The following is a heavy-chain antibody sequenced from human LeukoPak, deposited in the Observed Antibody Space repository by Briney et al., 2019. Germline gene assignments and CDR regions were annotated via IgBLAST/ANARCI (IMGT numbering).Heavy chain of an antibody. V-gene: IGHV3-15*01. J-gene: IGHJ6*02. CDR3: TTDYYDSSGYPRSGADYDYYYGMDV. CDR2: IKSKTDGGTT. Sequence: GGSLRLSCAASGFTFSNAWMSWVRQAPGKGLEWVGRIKSKTDGGTTDYAAPVKGRFTISRDDSKNPLYLQMNSLKTEDTAVYYCTTDYYDSSGYPRSGADYDYYYGMDVWGQGTTVTVSS. CDR1: GFTFSNAW. D-gene: IGHD3-22*01.